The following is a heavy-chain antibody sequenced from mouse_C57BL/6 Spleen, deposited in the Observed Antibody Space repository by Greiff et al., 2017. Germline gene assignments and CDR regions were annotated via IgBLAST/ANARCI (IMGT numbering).Heavy chain of an antibody. CDR3: ARGGDYYGSSPYFDY. D-gene: IGHD1-1*01. CDR2: IYPGSGRT. CDR1: GYTFTSYW. J-gene: IGHJ2*01. Sequence: QVQLKQPGAELVKPGASVKMSCKASGYTFTSYWITWVKQRPGQGLEWIGDIYPGSGRTNYNEKFKSKATLTVDTSSSTAYMKLSSLTSEDSAVYYCARGGDYYGSSPYFDYWGQGTTLTVSS. V-gene: IGHV1-55*01.